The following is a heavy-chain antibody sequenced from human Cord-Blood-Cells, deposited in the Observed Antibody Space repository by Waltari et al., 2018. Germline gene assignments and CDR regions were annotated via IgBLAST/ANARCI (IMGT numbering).Heavy chain of an antibody. J-gene: IGHJ4*02. CDR3: ARDPRGNSGSYYFDY. CDR2: ISYDGSNK. Sequence: QVQLVESGGGVVQPGRSLRLACAASGFTFRSYAMHWFRQAPGKGMEWVAVISYDGSNKYYADSVKGRFTISRDNSKNTLYLQMNSLRAEDTAVYYCARDPRGNSGSYYFDYWGQGTLVTVSS. D-gene: IGHD1-26*01. CDR1: GFTFRSYA. V-gene: IGHV3-30*04.